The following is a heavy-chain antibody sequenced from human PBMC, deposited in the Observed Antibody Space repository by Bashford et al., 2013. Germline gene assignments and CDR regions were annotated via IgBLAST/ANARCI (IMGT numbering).Heavy chain of an antibody. CDR2: VYYSGTTYFNNANT. J-gene: IGHJ1*01. V-gene: IGHV4-39*07. D-gene: IGHD1-1*01. CDR3: ARALGRMTTTSPYFQP. CDR1: GGSISSNRYY. Sequence: SETLSLTCTVSGGSISSNRYYWGWIRQPPGKGLEWIGGVYYSGTTYFNNANTYYNPSLKSRVTMSLDTSKNQFSLKLSSVIAADTAVYYCARALGRMTTTSPYFQPWGQGTLVTVSS.